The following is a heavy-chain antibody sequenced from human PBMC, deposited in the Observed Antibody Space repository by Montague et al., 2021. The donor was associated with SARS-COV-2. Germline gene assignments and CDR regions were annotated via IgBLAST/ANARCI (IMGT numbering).Heavy chain of an antibody. CDR1: GGSISSSSYY. CDR3: ARLWDTVYYYYGMDV. D-gene: IGHD1-26*01. J-gene: IGHJ6*02. V-gene: IGHV4-39*01. Sequence: SETLSLTCAVSGGSISSSSYYWGWIRQHPGKGLEWIGSIHYSGSTYYNSSLKSRVSISVDTSENQFSLKLSSVTAADTAVYYCARLWDTVYYYYGMDVWGQGTMVTVSS. CDR2: IHYSGST.